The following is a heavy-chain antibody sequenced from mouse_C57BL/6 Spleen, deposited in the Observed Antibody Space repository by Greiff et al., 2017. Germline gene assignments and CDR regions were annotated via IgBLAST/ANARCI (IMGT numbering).Heavy chain of an antibody. J-gene: IGHJ3*01. V-gene: IGHV2-6*01. D-gene: IGHD2-5*01. CDR2: IWGVGST. Sequence: VKLMESGPGLVAPSQSLSITCTVSGFSLTSYGVDWVRQSPGKGLEWLGVIWGVGSTNYNSALKSRLSISKDNSKSQVFLKMNSLQTDDTAMYYCASGNYSNPFAYWGQGTLVTVSA. CDR1: GFSLTSYG. CDR3: ASGNYSNPFAY.